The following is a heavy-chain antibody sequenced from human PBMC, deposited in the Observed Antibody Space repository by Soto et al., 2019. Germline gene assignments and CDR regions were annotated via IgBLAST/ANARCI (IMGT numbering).Heavy chain of an antibody. V-gene: IGHV3-23*01. D-gene: IGHD2-15*01. Sequence: GGTLRLSCAASGFTFSSYAMSWVRQAPGKGLEWVSAISGSGGSTYYADSVKGRFTISRGNSKNTLYLQMNSLRAEDTAVYYSAKSTISTYCSGGSCYSDYWGQGTLVTVSS. CDR3: AKSTISTYCSGGSCYSDY. CDR2: ISGSGGST. J-gene: IGHJ4*02. CDR1: GFTFSSYA.